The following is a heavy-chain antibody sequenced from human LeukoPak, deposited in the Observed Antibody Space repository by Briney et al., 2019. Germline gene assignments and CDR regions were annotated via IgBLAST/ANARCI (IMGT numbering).Heavy chain of an antibody. Sequence: ASVKVSCKVSGYTLTELSMHWVRQAPGKGLEWMGGFDPEDGETIYAQKFQGRVTMTEDTSTDTAYMELSSLRSEDTAVYYCATLAYYYDSSGYSNWFDPWGQGTLVTVSS. V-gene: IGHV1-24*01. J-gene: IGHJ5*02. CDR2: FDPEDGET. CDR3: ATLAYYYDSSGYSNWFDP. CDR1: GYTLTELS. D-gene: IGHD3-22*01.